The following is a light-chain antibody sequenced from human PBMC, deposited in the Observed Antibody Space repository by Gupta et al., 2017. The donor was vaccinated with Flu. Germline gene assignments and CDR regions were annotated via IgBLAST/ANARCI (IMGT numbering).Light chain of an antibody. Sequence: TQSPATLYVSPGASPTLSCMASQSVKTNLAWYQQKPGQAPRLLIYGASKRATGVPDRFSGSGSDTHFTLTSRSLQSEDFAVYYWQQYTNLYSFGQGTKVEIK. CDR1: QSVKTN. CDR2: GAS. CDR3: QQYTNLYS. V-gene: IGKV3-15*01. J-gene: IGKJ2*03.